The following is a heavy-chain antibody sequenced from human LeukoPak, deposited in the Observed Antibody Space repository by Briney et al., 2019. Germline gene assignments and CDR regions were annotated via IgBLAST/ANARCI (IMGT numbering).Heavy chain of an antibody. J-gene: IGHJ5*02. Sequence: SETLSLTCTVSGGSISSGDYYWSWIRQPPGRGLEWIGYIYYSGSTYYNPSLKSRVTISVDTSKNQFSLKLSSVTAADTAVYYCAREKVGATIGAYNWFDPWGQGTLVTVSS. V-gene: IGHV4-30-4*01. D-gene: IGHD1-26*01. CDR2: IYYSGST. CDR3: AREKVGATIGAYNWFDP. CDR1: GGSISSGDYY.